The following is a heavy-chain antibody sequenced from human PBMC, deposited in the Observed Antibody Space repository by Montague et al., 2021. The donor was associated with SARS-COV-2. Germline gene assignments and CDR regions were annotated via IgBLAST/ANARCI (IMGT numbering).Heavy chain of an antibody. CDR1: GGSFSDYY. D-gene: IGHD5-18*01. CDR3: ARGEEDTAMVTGFGYYYYYRDV. J-gene: IGHJ6*03. CDR2: INHSGST. V-gene: IGHV4-34*01. Sequence: SETRSLTCAVYGGSFSDYYWTWIRQSPGKGLEWIGEINHSGSTNYNPSLKSRVTISVDTSKNQFSLKLSSVTAADTAVYYCARGEEDTAMVTGFGYYYYYRDVWGKGTTVTVSS.